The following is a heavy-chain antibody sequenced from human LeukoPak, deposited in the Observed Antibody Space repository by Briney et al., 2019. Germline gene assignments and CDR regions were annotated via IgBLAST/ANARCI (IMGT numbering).Heavy chain of an antibody. Sequence: GGSLRLSCSASGFTLSSNYMSWVRQAPGRGLEWVSVIYSGGSTYYADSVKGRFTIARDNSKNTLYLQMNSLRAEDTAVYYCARGPRRIYYFDYWGQGTLVTVSS. V-gene: IGHV3-53*05. J-gene: IGHJ4*02. D-gene: IGHD2-15*01. CDR1: GFTLSSNY. CDR3: ARGPRRIYYFDY. CDR2: IYSGGST.